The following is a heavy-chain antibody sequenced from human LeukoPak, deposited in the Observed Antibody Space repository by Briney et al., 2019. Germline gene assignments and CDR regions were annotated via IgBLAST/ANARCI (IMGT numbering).Heavy chain of an antibody. V-gene: IGHV1-18*01. D-gene: IGHD3-22*01. CDR3: ARVKGYYDSSGAEEDY. Sequence: GASVKVSCKASGYTFTSYGISWVRQAPGQGLEWMGWISAYNGNTNYAQKLQGRVTMSTDTSTSTAYMELRSLRSDDTAVYYCARVKGYYDSSGAEEDYWGKGTLVTVSS. CDR1: GYTFTSYG. J-gene: IGHJ4*02. CDR2: ISAYNGNT.